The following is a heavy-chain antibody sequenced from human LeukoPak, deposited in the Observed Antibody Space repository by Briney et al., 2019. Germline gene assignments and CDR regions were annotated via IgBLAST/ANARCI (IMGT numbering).Heavy chain of an antibody. CDR3: ARRYRRYYDFWSGYPALGYFDY. D-gene: IGHD3-3*01. J-gene: IGHJ4*02. CDR1: GGSISSYY. V-gene: IGHV4-4*07. CDR2: IYTSGST. Sequence: SETLSLTCTVSGGSISSYYWSWIRQPAGKGLEWIGRIYTSGSTNYNPSLKSRVTMSVDTSKNQFSLKLSSVTAADTAVYYCARRYRRYYDFWSGYPALGYFDYWGQGTLVTVSS.